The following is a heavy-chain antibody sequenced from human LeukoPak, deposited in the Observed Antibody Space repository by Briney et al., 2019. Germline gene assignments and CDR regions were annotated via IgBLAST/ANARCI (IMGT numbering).Heavy chain of an antibody. V-gene: IGHV4-39*02. CDR2: IYYSGST. CDR3: AREGWGYNDGRGSFDY. D-gene: IGHD3-22*01. CDR1: GGSISSSNYY. Sequence: SETLSLTCTVSGGSISSSNYYWGWIRQPPGKGLEWIGSIYYSGSTYYNPSLKSRVTISVDTSQEQFSLKLSSVTAADTAVYYCAREGWGYNDGRGSFDYWGQGTLVTVSS. J-gene: IGHJ4*02.